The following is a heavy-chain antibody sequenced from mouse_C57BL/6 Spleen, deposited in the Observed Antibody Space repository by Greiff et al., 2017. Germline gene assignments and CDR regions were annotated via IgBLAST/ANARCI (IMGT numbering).Heavy chain of an antibody. CDR2: IDPSDSYT. J-gene: IGHJ3*01. Sequence: QVQLQQPGAELVRPGTSLKLSCKASGYTFTSYWMHWVKQRPGQGLEWIGVIDPSDSYTNYNQKFKGKATLTVDTSSSTAYMQLSSLTSEDSAVYYCASHDDEVAYWGQGTLVTVSA. V-gene: IGHV1-59*01. CDR1: GYTFTSYW. D-gene: IGHD2-12*01. CDR3: ASHDDEVAY.